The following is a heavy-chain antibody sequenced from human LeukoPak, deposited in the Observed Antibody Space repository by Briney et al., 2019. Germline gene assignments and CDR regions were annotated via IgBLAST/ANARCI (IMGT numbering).Heavy chain of an antibody. D-gene: IGHD5-24*01. CDR1: GYTFTGYY. CDR3: ARDNGERWLQSGFDY. CDR2: IIPIFGTA. J-gene: IGHJ4*02. Sequence: GASVKVSCKASGYTFTGYYMHWVRQAPGQGLEWMGRIIPIFGTANYAQKFQGRVTITTDESTSTAYMELSSLRSEDTAVYYCARDNGERWLQSGFDYWGQGTLVTVSS. V-gene: IGHV1-69*05.